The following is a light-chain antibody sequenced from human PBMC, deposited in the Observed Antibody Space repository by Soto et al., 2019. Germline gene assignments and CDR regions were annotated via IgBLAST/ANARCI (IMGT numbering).Light chain of an antibody. V-gene: IGLV1-47*01. CDR2: RNN. Sequence: QAVVTQPPSASGTPGQRVTISCSGSSSNIESNYVYWYQQLPGTAPKLLIYRNNQRPSGVPDRFSGSKSGTSASLAISGLRSEDEADYYCAAWDDSLGSVVFGGGTKLTVL. CDR3: AAWDDSLGSVV. CDR1: SSNIESNY. J-gene: IGLJ2*01.